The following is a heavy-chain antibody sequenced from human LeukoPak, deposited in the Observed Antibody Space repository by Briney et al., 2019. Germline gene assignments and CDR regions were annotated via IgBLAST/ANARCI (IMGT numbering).Heavy chain of an antibody. CDR1: GGTFSSYA. Sequence: SVKVSCKASGGTFSSYAISWVRQAPGEGLEWIGGIIPIFGTANYAQKFQGRVTITADESTSTAYMELSSLRSEDTAAYYCARVQWELLENYYYYGMDVWGQGTTVTVSS. D-gene: IGHD1-26*01. J-gene: IGHJ6*02. V-gene: IGHV1-69*13. CDR3: ARVQWELLENYYYYGMDV. CDR2: IIPIFGTA.